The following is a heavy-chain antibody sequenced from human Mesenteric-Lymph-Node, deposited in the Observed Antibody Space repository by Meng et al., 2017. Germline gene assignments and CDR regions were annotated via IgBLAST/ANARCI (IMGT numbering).Heavy chain of an antibody. V-gene: IGHV7-4-1*02. CDR2: INTYTGNP. CDR1: GYPFTRYT. CDR3: GRDIPGGEADY. J-gene: IGHJ4*02. Sequence: QVQLVQSWSELKKPGASVKVSCKASGYPFTRYTMHWVRQAPGQGLEWMGWINTYTGNPTYAQGFTGRFVFSLDTSVTTAYLQISSLKAEDTAVYYCGRDIPGGEADYWGQGTLVTVSS. D-gene: IGHD2-21*01.